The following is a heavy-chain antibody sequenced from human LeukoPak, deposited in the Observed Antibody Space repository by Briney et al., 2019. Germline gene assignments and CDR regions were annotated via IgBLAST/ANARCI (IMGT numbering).Heavy chain of an antibody. CDR1: GYTFTTYY. Sequence: GASVKLSCKTSGYTFTTYYIHWVRQAPGQGLEWMGIINPSGGSTSYAQRFQGRVAMTRDTSTTTVYMEVNSLTSEDTAVYFCARDGPTAAPFDYWGQGTLVTVSS. CDR3: ARDGPTAAPFDY. V-gene: IGHV1-46*01. J-gene: IGHJ4*02. CDR2: INPSGGST. D-gene: IGHD2-2*01.